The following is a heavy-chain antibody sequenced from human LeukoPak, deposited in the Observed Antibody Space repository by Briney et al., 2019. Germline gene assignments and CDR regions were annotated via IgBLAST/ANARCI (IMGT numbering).Heavy chain of an antibody. CDR1: GGTFSSYA. CDR3: ASRTRPDVGAFDI. Sequence: SVKVSCKASGGTFSSYAISWVRQAPGQGLEWMGGIIPIFGTANYAQKFQGRVTITADESTSTAYMELSSLRSEDTAVYYCASRTRPDVGAFDIWGQGTMVTVSS. CDR2: IIPIFGTA. V-gene: IGHV1-69*01. J-gene: IGHJ3*02. D-gene: IGHD6-6*01.